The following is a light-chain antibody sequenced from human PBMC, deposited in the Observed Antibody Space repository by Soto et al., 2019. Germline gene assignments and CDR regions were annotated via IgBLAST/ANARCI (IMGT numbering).Light chain of an antibody. CDR1: QNVLYSSNNKNY. J-gene: IGKJ1*01. Sequence: DIVMTQSPDSLAVSLGERATINCESSQNVLYSSNNKNYLAWYQQKPGQSPKLLIYWASTRDSGVPDRFTGSGSGTDFPLTISSLQAEDVAVYYCQQYYSTPKTFGQGTKVEIK. CDR2: WAS. V-gene: IGKV4-1*01. CDR3: QQYYSTPKT.